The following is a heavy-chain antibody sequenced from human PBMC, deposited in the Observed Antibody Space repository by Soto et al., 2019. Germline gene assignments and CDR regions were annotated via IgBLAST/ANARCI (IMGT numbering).Heavy chain of an antibody. J-gene: IGHJ6*04. CDR3: ARLSGDHSAFFSYGMDA. CDR1: GFTFDTYW. D-gene: IGHD2-21*01. Sequence: GSLSLSCAASGFTFDTYWMNWVRQAPGKGPEWLSGINSDGTISSYADSVKGRFTISRDNARNTLSLQMNSLRADDTAVYYCARLSGDHSAFFSYGMDAWGKGTTVTVSS. V-gene: IGHV3-74*01. CDR2: INSDGTIS.